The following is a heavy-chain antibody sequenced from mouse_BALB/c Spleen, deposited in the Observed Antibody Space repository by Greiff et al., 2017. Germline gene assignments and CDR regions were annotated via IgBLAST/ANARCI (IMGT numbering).Heavy chain of an antibody. J-gene: IGHJ4*01. CDR3: ARDEDYGNYDYAMDY. Sequence: QVQLQQSGPGLVAPSQSLSITCTVSGFSLTSYGVHWVRQPPGKGLEWLGVIWAGGSTNYNSALMSRLSISKDNSKSQVFLKMNSLQTDDTAMYYCARDEDYGNYDYAMDYWGQGTSVTVSS. CDR1: GFSLTSYG. D-gene: IGHD2-1*01. CDR2: IWAGGST. V-gene: IGHV2-9*02.